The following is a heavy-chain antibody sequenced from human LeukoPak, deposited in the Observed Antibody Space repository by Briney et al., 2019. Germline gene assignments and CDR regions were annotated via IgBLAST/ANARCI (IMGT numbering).Heavy chain of an antibody. D-gene: IGHD4-11*01. Sequence: GGSLRLSCAASGFTLSNYAMNWVRQAPGKGLEWVSVLYSGGGAYYADSVKDRFTISRDYSQNTLLLQMNSLRAEDTALYYCARDPAPSTRWGQGTLVTVSS. CDR1: GFTLSNYA. CDR3: ARDPAPSTR. CDR2: LYSGGGA. V-gene: IGHV3-66*01. J-gene: IGHJ4*02.